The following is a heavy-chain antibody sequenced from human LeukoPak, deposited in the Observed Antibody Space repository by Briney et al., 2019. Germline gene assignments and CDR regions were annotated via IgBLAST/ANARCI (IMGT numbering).Heavy chain of an antibody. Sequence: QPGGSLRLSCAASGFNFNIYSMNWVRQAPGKGLEWVSYITSSSSTIYYADSARGRFIISRDNAKKSVYLQLNNPRADDTAVYYCARSTEWYADYWGQGTLVTVSS. V-gene: IGHV3-48*01. CDR1: GFNFNIYS. J-gene: IGHJ4*02. D-gene: IGHD3-3*01. CDR3: ARSTEWYADY. CDR2: ITSSSSTI.